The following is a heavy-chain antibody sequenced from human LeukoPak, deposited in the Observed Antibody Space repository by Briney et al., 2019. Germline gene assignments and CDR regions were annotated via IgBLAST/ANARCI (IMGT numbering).Heavy chain of an antibody. CDR2: IYTSGST. J-gene: IGHJ6*03. Sequence: SETLSLTCTVSGGSISSYYWSWIRQPAGKGLEWIGRIYTSGSTNYNPSLKSRVTMSVDTSKNQFSLKLSSVTAADTAVYYCARTLGYCSSTSCQYYYYYMDVWGKGTTVTVSS. V-gene: IGHV4-4*07. CDR1: GGSISSYY. D-gene: IGHD2-2*01. CDR3: ARTLGYCSSTSCQYYYYYMDV.